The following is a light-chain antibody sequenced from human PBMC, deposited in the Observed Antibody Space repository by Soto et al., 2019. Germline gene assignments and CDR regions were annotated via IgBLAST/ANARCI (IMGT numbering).Light chain of an antibody. J-gene: IGKJ1*01. CDR1: QSVSSSY. CDR2: GAS. CDR3: QHYGSSPWT. Sequence: EIVLTQSPGTLSLSPGERATLSCRASQSVSSSYLAWYQQKPGQAPRHLIYGASSRATGIPDRFSGSGSGTDFTLTISSLEPEDFAVYYCQHYGSSPWTFGQGTKVEIK. V-gene: IGKV3-20*01.